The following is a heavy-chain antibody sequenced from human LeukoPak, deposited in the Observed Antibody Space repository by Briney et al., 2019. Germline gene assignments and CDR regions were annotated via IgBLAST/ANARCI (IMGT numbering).Heavy chain of an antibody. CDR1: GGSISSGSYY. CDR2: IYTSGST. V-gene: IGHV4-61*02. CDR3: ARDRRGYYFDY. D-gene: IGHD3-10*01. J-gene: IGHJ4*02. Sequence: SETLSLTCTVSGGSISSGSYYWSWIRQPAGKGLEWIGLIYTSGSTDYNPSLKSRVTISVDTSKNQFSLKLSSVTAADTAVYYCARDRRGYYFDYWGQGTLATVSS.